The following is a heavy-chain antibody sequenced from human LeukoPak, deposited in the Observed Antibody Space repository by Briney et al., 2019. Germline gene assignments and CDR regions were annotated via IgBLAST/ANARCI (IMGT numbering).Heavy chain of an antibody. Sequence: SETLSLTCTVSGGSISSGGYYWSWIRQRPGKGQEWIGYIYYSGSTYYNPSLKSRVTISVDTSKNQFSLKLSPVTAADTAVYYCAGGIDWGLKYYFDYWGQGTLVTVSS. J-gene: IGHJ4*02. D-gene: IGHD7-27*01. CDR3: AGGIDWGLKYYFDY. CDR2: IYYSGST. V-gene: IGHV4-31*03. CDR1: GGSISSGGYY.